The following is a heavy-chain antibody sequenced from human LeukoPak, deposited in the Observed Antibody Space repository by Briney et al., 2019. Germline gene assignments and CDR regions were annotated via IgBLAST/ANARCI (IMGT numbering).Heavy chain of an antibody. Sequence: ASVKVSCKASGYTFTSYYMHWVRQAPGQGLEWMGWINPNSGGTNYAQKFQGRVTMTRDTSISTAYMELSRLRSDDTAVYYCARDPSEILYSSSWYAYWGQGTLVTVSS. D-gene: IGHD6-13*01. CDR3: ARDPSEILYSSSWYAY. CDR2: INPNSGGT. V-gene: IGHV1-2*02. J-gene: IGHJ4*02. CDR1: GYTFTSYY.